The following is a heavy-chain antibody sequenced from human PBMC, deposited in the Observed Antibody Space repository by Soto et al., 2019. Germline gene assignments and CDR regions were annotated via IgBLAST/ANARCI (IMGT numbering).Heavy chain of an antibody. J-gene: IGHJ6*03. V-gene: IGHV3-33*01. Sequence: GGSLRLSCAASGFTFSSYGMHWVRQAPGKGLEWVAVIWYDGSNKYYADSVKGRFTISRDNSKNTLYLQMNSLRAEDTAVYYCARGDEYQLLRMDVWGKGTTVTVSS. CDR3: ARGDEYQLLRMDV. CDR2: IWYDGSNK. CDR1: GFTFSSYG. D-gene: IGHD2-2*01.